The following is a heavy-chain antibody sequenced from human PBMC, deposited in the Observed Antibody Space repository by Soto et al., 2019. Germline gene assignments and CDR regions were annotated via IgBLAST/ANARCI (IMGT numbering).Heavy chain of an antibody. CDR2: IYFRGST. D-gene: IGHD3-9*01. Sequence: QLQLQESGPGLVKPSETLSLTCTVSGGSISSSTYYWGWIRQPPGKGLEWIGSIYFRGSTYYNPSLKSRVTVSVDTSKKQFSLKLTSVTAADTYVYYCAREILTGYYPAGWFDPWGQGTLVTVSS. CDR1: GGSISSSTYY. V-gene: IGHV4-39*02. CDR3: AREILTGYYPAGWFDP. J-gene: IGHJ5*02.